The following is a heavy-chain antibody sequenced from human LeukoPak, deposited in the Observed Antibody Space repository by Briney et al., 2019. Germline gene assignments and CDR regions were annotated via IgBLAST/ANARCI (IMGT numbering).Heavy chain of an antibody. Sequence: GGSLRLSCAASGFTFSSYGMHWVRQAPGKGLEWVAVISYDGSNKYYADSVKGRFTISRDNSKNTLYLQMNSLRAEDTAVYYCAIAGRHYSSSWRGFDYWGQGTLVTVSS. CDR2: ISYDGSNK. CDR3: AIAGRHYSSSWRGFDY. V-gene: IGHV3-30*03. D-gene: IGHD6-13*01. CDR1: GFTFSSYG. J-gene: IGHJ4*02.